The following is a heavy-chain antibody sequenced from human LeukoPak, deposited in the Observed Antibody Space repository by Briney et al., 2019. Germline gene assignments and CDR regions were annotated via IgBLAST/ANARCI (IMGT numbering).Heavy chain of an antibody. CDR2: IYYSGST. J-gene: IGHJ3*02. CDR3: ARVIVVVVAATPADAFDI. D-gene: IGHD2-15*01. CDR1: GGSISSGGYY. Sequence: SETLSLTCTVSGGSISSGGYYWSWIRQPPGKGLEWIGGIYYSGSTYYNPSLKSRVTISVDTSENQFSLKLSSVTAADTAVYYCARVIVVVVAATPADAFDIWGQGTMVTVSS. V-gene: IGHV4-39*01.